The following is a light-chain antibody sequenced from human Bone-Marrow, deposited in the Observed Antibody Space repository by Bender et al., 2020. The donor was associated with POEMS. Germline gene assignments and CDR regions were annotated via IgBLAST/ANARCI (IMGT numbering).Light chain of an antibody. CDR2: DVT. CDR1: SSDIGGYNY. Sequence: QSALTQPASVSGSPGQSITISCTGSSSDIGGYNYVSWYQHHPDKAPRLLIYDVTVRPSGIPSRFSGSKSGNAASLSISGLQAEDEADYYCCSYAGIWSWVFGGGTKLTVL. J-gene: IGLJ3*02. CDR3: CSYAGIWSWV. V-gene: IGLV2-14*03.